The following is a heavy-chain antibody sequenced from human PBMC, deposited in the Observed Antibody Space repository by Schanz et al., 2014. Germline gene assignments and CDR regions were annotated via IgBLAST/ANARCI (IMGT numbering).Heavy chain of an antibody. Sequence: VQLAESGGGVVQPGRSLRLSCAASGFGFDDYAMSWVRQAPGKGLEWVANIKQDGSEKYYVDSVKGRFTISRDNSKNSLYLQMNSLRVEDTALYYCTKSLGGASDIWGQGTMVTVSS. CDR1: GFGFDDYA. CDR3: TKSLGGASDI. CDR2: IKQDGSEK. J-gene: IGHJ3*02. V-gene: IGHV3-7*01. D-gene: IGHD3-16*01.